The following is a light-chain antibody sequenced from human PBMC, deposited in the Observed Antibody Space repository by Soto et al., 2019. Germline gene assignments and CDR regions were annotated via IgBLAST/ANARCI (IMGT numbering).Light chain of an antibody. Sequence: DVVMTQSPLSLPVTLGQPASISCRSSQSLVYNDRNTYLNRFQQRPGQSPRRLIYKVSNRDSGVPARFIGSGSGTDFTLKISRVEADDVGVYYCMQGTHWPWTFGQGTKVEIK. CDR1: QSLVYNDRNTY. CDR3: MQGTHWPWT. CDR2: KVS. J-gene: IGKJ1*01. V-gene: IGKV2-30*01.